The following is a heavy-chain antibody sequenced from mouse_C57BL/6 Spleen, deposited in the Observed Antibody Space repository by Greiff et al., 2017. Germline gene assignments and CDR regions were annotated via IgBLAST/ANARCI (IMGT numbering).Heavy chain of an antibody. CDR3: AMTTVVVHWYFDV. CDR1: GYTFTSYW. Sequence: QVQLKQPGAELVKPGASVKLSCKASGYTFTSYWMHWVKQRPGRGLEWIGRIDPNSGGTKYNEKFKSKATLTVDKPSSTAYMHLSSLPSEDSAVYYCAMTTVVVHWYFDVWGTGTTVTVSS. J-gene: IGHJ1*03. CDR2: IDPNSGGT. D-gene: IGHD1-1*01. V-gene: IGHV1-72*01.